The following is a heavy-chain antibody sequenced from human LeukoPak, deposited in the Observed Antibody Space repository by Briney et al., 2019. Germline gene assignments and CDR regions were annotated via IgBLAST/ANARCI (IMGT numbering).Heavy chain of an antibody. J-gene: IGHJ4*02. CDR2: INHSGGT. CDR3: ARGYDSSGYYLY. D-gene: IGHD3-22*01. V-gene: IGHV4-34*01. Sequence: PSETLSLTCAVYGGSFSGYYWSWIRQPPGKGLEWIGEINHSGGTNYNPSLKSRVTISVDTSKNQFSLKLSSVTAADTAVYYCARGYDSSGYYLYWGQGTLVTVSS. CDR1: GGSFSGYY.